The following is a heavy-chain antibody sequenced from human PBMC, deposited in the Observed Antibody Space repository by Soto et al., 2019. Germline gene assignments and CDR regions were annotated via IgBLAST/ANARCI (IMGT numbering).Heavy chain of an antibody. J-gene: IGHJ4*02. D-gene: IGHD1-26*01. Sequence: ETLSLTCTVSGGSISSSSYYWGWIRQPPGKGLEWIGSIYYSGSTYYNPSLKSRVTISVDTSKNQFSLKLSSVTAADTAVYYCARMGATYNYWGQGTLVTVSS. CDR3: ARMGATYNY. CDR2: IYYSGST. V-gene: IGHV4-39*01. CDR1: GGSISSSSYY.